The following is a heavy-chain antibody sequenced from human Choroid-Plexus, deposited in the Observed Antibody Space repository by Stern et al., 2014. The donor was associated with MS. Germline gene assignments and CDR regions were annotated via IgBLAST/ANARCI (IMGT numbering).Heavy chain of an antibody. CDR3: AKDRQYLTYFFDH. J-gene: IGHJ5*02. CDR1: GFTLGSCA. Sequence: VQLEESGGGVVQPGRPLRLSCVASGFTLGSCAMHWVRQAPGKGLAWVAGVSYDGSNKYYADSVKGRFTISRDNSQNTLYMQMSSLRPEDTAVYYCAKDRQYLTYFFDHWGQGSLVTVSS. D-gene: IGHD2/OR15-2a*01. CDR2: VSYDGSNK. V-gene: IGHV3-30*18.